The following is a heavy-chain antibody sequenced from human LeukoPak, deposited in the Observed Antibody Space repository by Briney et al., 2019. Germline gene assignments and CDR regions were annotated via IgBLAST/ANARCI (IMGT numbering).Heavy chain of an antibody. CDR2: IRNKAYSYTT. D-gene: IGHD3-16*01. CDR3: AGSMGS. CDR1: GFTFSDHH. V-gene: IGHV3-72*01. J-gene: IGHJ4*02. Sequence: GGSLRLSCAASGFTFSDHHMDWVRQAPGKGLEWVGRIRNKAYSYTTEYAASVAGRFTISRDDSKNSLYLQMNSLETEDTAVYYCAGSMGSWGQGALVTVSS.